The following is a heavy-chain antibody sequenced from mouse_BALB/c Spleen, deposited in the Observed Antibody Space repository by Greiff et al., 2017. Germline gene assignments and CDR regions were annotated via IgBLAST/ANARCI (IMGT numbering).Heavy chain of an antibody. V-gene: IGHV1-5*01. J-gene: IGHJ4*01. CDR2: IYPGNSDT. CDR1: GYTFTSYW. Sequence: VQLQQSGTVLARPGASVKMSCKASGYTFTSYWMHWVKQRPGQGLEWIGAIYPGNSDTSYNQKFKGKAKLTAVTSTSTAYMELSSLTNEDSAVYYVTREGNAMDYWGQGTSVTVSS. CDR3: TREGNAMDY.